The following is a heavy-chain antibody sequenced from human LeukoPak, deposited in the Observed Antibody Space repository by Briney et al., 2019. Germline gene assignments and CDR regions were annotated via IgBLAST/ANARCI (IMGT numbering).Heavy chain of an antibody. CDR1: GYTFTSYD. Sequence: ASVTVSCKASGYTFTSYDINWVRQATGQGLEWMGWMNPNSGNTGYAQKFQGRVTMTRNTSISTAYMELRSLRSDDTAVYYCARDQGMDDFWSGSYDYWGQGTLVTVSS. D-gene: IGHD3-3*01. J-gene: IGHJ4*02. CDR3: ARDQGMDDFWSGSYDY. CDR2: MNPNSGNT. V-gene: IGHV1-8*01.